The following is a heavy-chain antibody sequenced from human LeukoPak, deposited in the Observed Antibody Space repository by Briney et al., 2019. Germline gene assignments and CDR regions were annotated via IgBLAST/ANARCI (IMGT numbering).Heavy chain of an antibody. CDR2: INHSGST. CDR3: AREQVTGGHDY. V-gene: IGHV4-34*01. J-gene: IGHJ4*02. CDR1: GGSISSHY. Sequence: SETLSLTCTVSGGSISSHYWSWIRQPPGKGLEWIGEINHSGSTNYNPSLKSRVTISVDTSKNQFSLKLSSVTAADTAVYYCAREQVTGGHDYWGQGTLVTVSS. D-gene: IGHD1-14*01.